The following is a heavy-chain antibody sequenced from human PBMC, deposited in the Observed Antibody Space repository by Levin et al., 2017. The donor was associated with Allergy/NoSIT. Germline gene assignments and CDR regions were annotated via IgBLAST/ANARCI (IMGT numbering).Heavy chain of an antibody. J-gene: IGHJ6*03. V-gene: IGHV1-69*01. CDR2: IIPIFGTA. Sequence: KISCKASGGTFSSYAISWVRQAPGQGLEWMGGIIPIFGTANYAQKFQGRVTITADESTSTAYMELSSLRSEDTAVYYCASSPARSGYFTRIWSYYYYMDVWGKGTTVTVSS. D-gene: IGHD3-3*01. CDR1: GGTFSSYA. CDR3: ASSPARSGYFTRIWSYYYYMDV.